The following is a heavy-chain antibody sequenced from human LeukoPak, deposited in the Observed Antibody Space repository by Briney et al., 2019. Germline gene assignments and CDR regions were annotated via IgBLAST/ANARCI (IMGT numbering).Heavy chain of an antibody. CDR1: GFTFNNYG. V-gene: IGHV3-33*05. CDR2: ISYDGSTT. D-gene: IGHD2-15*01. CDR3: AKANVKYCSGGSCFDAFDI. Sequence: GGSLRLSCAASGFTFNNYGMHWVRQAPGKGLEWVAVISYDGSTTYYADSVKGRFTISRDNSKNTLYLQMNSLRAEDTAVYYCAKANVKYCSGGSCFDAFDIWGQGTMVTVSS. J-gene: IGHJ3*02.